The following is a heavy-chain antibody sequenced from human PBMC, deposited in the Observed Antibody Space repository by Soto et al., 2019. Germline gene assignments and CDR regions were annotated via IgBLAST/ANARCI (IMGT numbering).Heavy chain of an antibody. V-gene: IGHV3-48*02. CDR1: GFTFSGYS. CDR3: AREDILGGRSFDY. J-gene: IGHJ4*02. D-gene: IGHD3-9*01. CDR2: ISSGSKTI. Sequence: EVQLVESGGGLVQWGGSLRLSCAASGFTFSGYSVNWVRQAPGKGLEWVSYISSGSKTIYYAESVKGRFTVSRDNARNSQYRQMNSLRDEDTAVYYCAREDILGGRSFDYWGQGTLVTVSS.